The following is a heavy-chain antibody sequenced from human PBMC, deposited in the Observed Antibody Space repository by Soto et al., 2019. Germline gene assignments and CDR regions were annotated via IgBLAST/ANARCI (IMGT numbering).Heavy chain of an antibody. CDR2: ISSSSSYI. CDR1: GFTFSSYS. D-gene: IGHD3-9*01. J-gene: IGHJ3*02. V-gene: IGHV3-21*01. CDR3: ARSDILTGYYNHDAFDI. Sequence: GGSLRLSCAASGFTFSSYSMNWVRQAPGKGLEWVSSISSSSSYIYYADSVKGRFTISRDNAKNSLYLQMNSLRAEDTAVYYCARSDILTGYYNHDAFDIWGQGTMVTGSS.